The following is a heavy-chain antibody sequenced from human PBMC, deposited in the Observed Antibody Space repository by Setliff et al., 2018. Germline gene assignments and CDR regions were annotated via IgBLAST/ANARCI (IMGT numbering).Heavy chain of an antibody. CDR1: GDSINPYY. J-gene: IGHJ3*02. Sequence: PSETLSLTCSVSGDSINPYYWTWIRQPPGKGLEWIGFIYYSGATTYNPSLKSRVTISVDTSKKQYSLNLSSVTAADTAVYYCARGGGRFRQLGAPGVHTFDIWGQGTMVTVSS. V-gene: IGHV4-59*08. CDR2: IYYSGAT. CDR3: ARGGGRFRQLGAPGVHTFDI. D-gene: IGHD1-1*01.